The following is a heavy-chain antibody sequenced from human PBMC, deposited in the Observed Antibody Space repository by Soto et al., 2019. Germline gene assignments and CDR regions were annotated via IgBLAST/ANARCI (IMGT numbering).Heavy chain of an antibody. Sequence: SVKVSCKASGGTFSSYTISWVRQAPGQGLEWMGRIIPILGIANYAQKFQGRVTITADKSTSTAYMELSSLRSEDTAVYYCARGGDTAMAYYYYYMDVWGKWTTVTVSS. D-gene: IGHD5-18*01. CDR3: ARGGDTAMAYYYYYMDV. J-gene: IGHJ6*03. CDR1: GGTFSSYT. V-gene: IGHV1-69*02. CDR2: IIPILGIA.